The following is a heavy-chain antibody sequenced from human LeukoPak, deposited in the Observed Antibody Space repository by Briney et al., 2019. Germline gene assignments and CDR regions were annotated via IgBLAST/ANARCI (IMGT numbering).Heavy chain of an antibody. J-gene: IGHJ6*03. CDR2: ISAYNGNT. V-gene: IGHV1-18*01. Sequence: GASVKVSCKVSGYTLTELSMHWVRQAPGKGLEWMGWISAYNGNTNYAQKLQGRVTMTTDTSTSTAYMELRSLRSDDTAVYYCARLPGYDIADYYYYYMDVWGKGTTVTVSS. D-gene: IGHD3-9*01. CDR3: ARLPGYDIADYYYYYMDV. CDR1: GYTLTELS.